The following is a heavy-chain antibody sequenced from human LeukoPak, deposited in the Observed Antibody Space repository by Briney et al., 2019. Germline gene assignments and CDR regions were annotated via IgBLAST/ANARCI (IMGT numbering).Heavy chain of an antibody. J-gene: IGHJ4*02. CDR2: IYPGDSDT. D-gene: IGHD2-15*01. CDR3: ARRGYCSGGSCLYFDY. Sequence: GESLKISCKGSGYSFTSYWIGWVRQMPGKGLEWMGIIYPGDSDTRYSPSFQGQVTTSAEKSISTAYLQWSSLKASDTAMYHCARRGYCSGGSCLYFDYWGQGTLVTVSS. CDR1: GYSFTSYW. V-gene: IGHV5-51*01.